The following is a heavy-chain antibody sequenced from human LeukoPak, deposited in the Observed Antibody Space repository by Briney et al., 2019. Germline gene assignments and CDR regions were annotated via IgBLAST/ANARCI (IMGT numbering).Heavy chain of an antibody. Sequence: SETLSLTCSVSGGSISSGRYYWTWIRQPAGKGLEWIGRLYTNDNTNYDPSLESRVSISVDTSKSQFYLQLTSVTAADTAVYFCARGVVTDDYYMDVWGKGITVVVSS. J-gene: IGHJ6*03. D-gene: IGHD2-21*02. CDR2: LYTNDNT. CDR1: GGSISSGRYY. CDR3: ARGVVTDDYYMDV. V-gene: IGHV4-61*02.